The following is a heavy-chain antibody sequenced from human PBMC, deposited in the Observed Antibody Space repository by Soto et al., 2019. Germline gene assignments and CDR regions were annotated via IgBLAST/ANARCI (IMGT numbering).Heavy chain of an antibody. CDR3: AREGSSSGPDYEY. J-gene: IGHJ4*02. CDR2: TRNKASSYTT. D-gene: IGHD3-22*01. Sequence: PGGSLRLSCAASEFAFSSYVMDWVRQAPGKGLEWVGRTRNKASSYTTDYAAFVKGRFTISRDDSKNLIYLQMNSLKTEDTAVYYCAREGSSSGPDYEYWGQGT. CDR1: EFAFSSYV. V-gene: IGHV3-72*01.